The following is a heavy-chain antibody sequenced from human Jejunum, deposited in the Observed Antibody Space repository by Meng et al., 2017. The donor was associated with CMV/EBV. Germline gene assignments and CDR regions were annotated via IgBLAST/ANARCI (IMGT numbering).Heavy chain of an antibody. Sequence: QVQLVQAGAEVKKPGSSVKGSCKASGGTFSSYAISWVRQAPGQGLEWMGGIIPILGIANYAQKFQGRVTITADKSTSTAYMELSSLRSEDTAVYYCARDRGSSGWSNWFDPWGQGTLVTVSS. V-gene: IGHV1-69*10. D-gene: IGHD6-13*01. CDR1: GGTFSSYA. J-gene: IGHJ5*02. CDR3: ARDRGSSGWSNWFDP. CDR2: IIPILGIA.